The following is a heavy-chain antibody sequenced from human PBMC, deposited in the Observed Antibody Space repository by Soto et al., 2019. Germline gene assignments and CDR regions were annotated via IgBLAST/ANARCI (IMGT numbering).Heavy chain of an antibody. V-gene: IGHV1-18*01. J-gene: IGHJ6*02. D-gene: IGHD6-6*01. Sequence: ASVKVSCKASGYTFTSYGISWVRQAPGQRLEWMGWISAYNGNTNYAQKLQGRVTMTTDTSTSTAYMELRSLRSDDTAVYYCARDPVPSGPYSSSSVYYGMDVWGQGTTVTVSS. CDR2: ISAYNGNT. CDR1: GYTFTSYG. CDR3: ARDPVPSGPYSSSSVYYGMDV.